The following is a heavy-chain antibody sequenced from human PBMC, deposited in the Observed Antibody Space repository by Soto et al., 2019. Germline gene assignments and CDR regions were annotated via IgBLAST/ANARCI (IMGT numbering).Heavy chain of an antibody. J-gene: IGHJ4*02. CDR2: IYYSGNT. CDR3: ARGAPASSGVDY. D-gene: IGHD3-22*01. Sequence: SETLFLTCTVSGGSISSGGYYWSWIRQHPGKGLEWIGYIYYSGNTFYNPSLKSRVMISLDTSKNQFSLTFSSVTAADTAVYYCARGAPASSGVDYWGQGTLVTVSS. V-gene: IGHV4-31*03. CDR1: GGSISSGGYY.